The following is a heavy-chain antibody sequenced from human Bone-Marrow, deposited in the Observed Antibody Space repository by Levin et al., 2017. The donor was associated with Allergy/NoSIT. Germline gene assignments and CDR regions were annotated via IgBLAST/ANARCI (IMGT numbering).Heavy chain of an antibody. J-gene: IGHJ4*02. D-gene: IGHD6-13*01. CDR3: AKGKERSGIATPADK. CDR2: ISGSGSTT. Sequence: GESLKISCTASGFTFTTYAMSWVRQAPGKGLQWVSGISGSGSTTKYADSVKGRFTISRDNFKNTLYLQMDGLSADDTAVFYCAKGKERSGIATPADKWGQGTLVIVSS. CDR1: GFTFTTYA. V-gene: IGHV3-23*01.